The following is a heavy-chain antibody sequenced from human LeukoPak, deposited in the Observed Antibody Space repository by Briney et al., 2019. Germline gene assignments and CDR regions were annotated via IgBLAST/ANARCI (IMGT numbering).Heavy chain of an antibody. CDR1: GFTFSSYG. CDR2: IRYDGSNK. Sequence: GGSLRLSCAASGFTFSSYGMHWVRQAPGKGLEWVAFIRYDGSNKYYADSVKGRFTISRDNSKNTLYLQMNSLRAEDTAVDYCAKDFDFEVVIYYMDVWGKGTTVTVSS. V-gene: IGHV3-30*02. CDR3: AKDFDFEVVIYYMDV. J-gene: IGHJ6*03. D-gene: IGHD3-3*01.